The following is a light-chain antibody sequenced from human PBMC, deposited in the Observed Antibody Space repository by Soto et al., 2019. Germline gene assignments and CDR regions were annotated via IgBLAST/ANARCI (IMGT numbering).Light chain of an antibody. CDR3: QQYNSYPLT. CDR2: EAS. J-gene: IGKJ4*01. Sequence: DIQMTQSPSTLYASVGDRVTITCRARQSISTWLAWDQQKPWKATKLQIYEASSLESGVPSRFSDSRSGTELNLTISSLQPDDFATYYFQQYNSYPLTFGGGTKVEIK. CDR1: QSISTW. V-gene: IGKV1-5*03.